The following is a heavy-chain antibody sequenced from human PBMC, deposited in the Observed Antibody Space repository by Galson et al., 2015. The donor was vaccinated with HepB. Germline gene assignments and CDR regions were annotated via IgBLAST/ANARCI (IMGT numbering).Heavy chain of an antibody. D-gene: IGHD4-17*01. CDR3: AGGPYGDFS. J-gene: IGHJ4*02. Sequence: SLRLSCAASGFTVSNNYMSWVRQAPGKGLEGVSVIYSGGSTYYADSVKGRFSSSRDNSKDTLHLQMSSLRVEDTAVYYCAGGPYGDFSWGQGTLVTVSS. CDR2: IYSGGST. CDR1: GFTVSNNY. V-gene: IGHV3-66*01.